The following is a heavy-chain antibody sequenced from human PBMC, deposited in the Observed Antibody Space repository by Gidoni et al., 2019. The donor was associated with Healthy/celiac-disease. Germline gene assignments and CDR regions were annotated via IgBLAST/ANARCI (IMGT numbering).Heavy chain of an antibody. Sequence: EVQLLESGGGLVQHGGSRILSCAASGFTISSYAMSWVRQAPGKGLEWFSAISGSGGSTYYADSVKGRFTISRDNSKNTLYLQMNSLRAEDTAVYYCAKPLYSGSYFYDYWGQGTLVTVSS. D-gene: IGHD1-26*01. CDR2: ISGSGGST. CDR1: GFTISSYA. J-gene: IGHJ4*02. V-gene: IGHV3-23*01. CDR3: AKPLYSGSYFYDY.